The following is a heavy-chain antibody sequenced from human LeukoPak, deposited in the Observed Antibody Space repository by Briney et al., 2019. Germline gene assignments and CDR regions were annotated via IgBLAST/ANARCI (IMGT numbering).Heavy chain of an antibody. D-gene: IGHD1-26*01. CDR1: GFTFSNYA. CDR3: AGPSGSYYSNWYFDL. V-gene: IGHV3-30*14. CDR2: ISYDGRNK. J-gene: IGHJ2*01. Sequence: GGSLRLSCTASGFTFSNYAMDWVRQAPGKGLEWVAIISYDGRNKHYADSVKGRFTISRDNSKNTLYLQMNSLRAEDTAVYYCAGPSGSYYSNWYFDLWGRGTLVTVSS.